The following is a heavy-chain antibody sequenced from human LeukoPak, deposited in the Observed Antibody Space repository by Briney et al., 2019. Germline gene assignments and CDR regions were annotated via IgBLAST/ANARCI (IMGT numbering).Heavy chain of an antibody. V-gene: IGHV4-39*07. CDR2: IYYSGST. D-gene: IGHD1-26*01. CDR3: ARDVGATPGYFDY. Sequence: SETLSLTCTVSGGSLSSSSYYWGWIRQPPGKGLEWIGSIYYSGSTYYNPSLKSRVTISVDTSKNQFSLKLSSVTAADTAVYYCARDVGATPGYFDYWGQGTLVTVSS. J-gene: IGHJ4*02. CDR1: GGSLSSSSYY.